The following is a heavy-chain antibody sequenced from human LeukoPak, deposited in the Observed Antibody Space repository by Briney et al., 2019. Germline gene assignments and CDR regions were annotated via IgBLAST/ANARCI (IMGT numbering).Heavy chain of an antibody. V-gene: IGHV4-31*03. D-gene: IGHD3-10*01. CDR3: ARAITMVRGVPYYFDY. CDR2: IYYSGST. J-gene: IGHJ4*02. Sequence: PSQTLSLTCSVSGGSISRSDHYWSWIRQHPGKGLEWIGYIYYSGSTYYNPSLKSRVTISVDTSKNQFSLKLSSVTAADTAVYYCARAITMVRGVPYYFDYWGQGTLVTVSS. CDR1: GGSISRSDHY.